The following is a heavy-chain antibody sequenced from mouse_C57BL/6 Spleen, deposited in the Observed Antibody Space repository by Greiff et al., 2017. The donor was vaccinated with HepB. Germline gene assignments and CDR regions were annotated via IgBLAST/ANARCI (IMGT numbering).Heavy chain of an antibody. V-gene: IGHV3-6*01. CDR1: GYSITSGYY. CDR2: ISYDGSN. J-gene: IGHJ1*03. D-gene: IGHD1-1*01. CDR3: AREGDYYGSRWYFDV. Sequence: ESGPGLVKPSQSLSLTCSVTGYSITSGYYWNWIRQFPGNKLEWMGYISYDGSNNYNPSLKNRISITRDTSKNQFFLKLNSVTTEDTATYYCAREGDYYGSRWYFDVWGTGTTVTVSS.